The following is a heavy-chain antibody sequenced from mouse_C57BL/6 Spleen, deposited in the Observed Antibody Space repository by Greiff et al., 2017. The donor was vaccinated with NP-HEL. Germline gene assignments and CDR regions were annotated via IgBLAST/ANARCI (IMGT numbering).Heavy chain of an antibody. Sequence: QVQLKQSGAELVRPGASVTLSCKASGYTFTDYEMHWVKQTPVHGLEWIGAIDPETGGTAYNQKFKGKAILTADKSSSTAYMELRSLTSEDAAGYYCTRRWDYFDYWGQGTTLTVCS. V-gene: IGHV1-15*01. D-gene: IGHD1-1*02. CDR2: IDPETGGT. J-gene: IGHJ2*01. CDR1: GYTFTDYE. CDR3: TRRWDYFDY.